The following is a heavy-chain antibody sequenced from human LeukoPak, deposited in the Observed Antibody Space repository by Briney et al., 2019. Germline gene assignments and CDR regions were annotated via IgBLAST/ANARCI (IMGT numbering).Heavy chain of an antibody. CDR2: ISGYSGKT. Sequence: GASVKVSCKASGYTFTSYGMSWVRQAPGQALEWMGWISGYSGKTNYAQKFQGRVTMTTDTSTSTAYMELRSLRSDDTAVYYCARDPDGDYDFDYWGQGTLVTVSS. V-gene: IGHV1-18*04. D-gene: IGHD4-17*01. CDR3: ARDPDGDYDFDY. J-gene: IGHJ4*02. CDR1: GYTFTSYG.